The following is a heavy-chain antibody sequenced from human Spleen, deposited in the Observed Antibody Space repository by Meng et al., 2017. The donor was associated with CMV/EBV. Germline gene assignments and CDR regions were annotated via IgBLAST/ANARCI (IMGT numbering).Heavy chain of an antibody. J-gene: IGHJ4*02. CDR1: GFTFSPYR. V-gene: IGHV3-21*06. CDR3: ARDRQVGYGVYFDH. CDR2: ISSSSSYI. Sequence: GESLKISCVASGFTFSPYRMNWVRQAPGKGLEWVSAISSSSSYIYYADPVEGRFTISRDNDKNSVYLQMSSLRAEDTAVYYCARDRQVGYGVYFDHWGQGTLVTVSS. D-gene: IGHD5-12*01.